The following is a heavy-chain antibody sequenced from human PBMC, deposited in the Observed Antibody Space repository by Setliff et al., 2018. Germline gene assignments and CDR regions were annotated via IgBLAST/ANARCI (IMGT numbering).Heavy chain of an antibody. D-gene: IGHD5-18*01. CDR3: ARTLGYSYGPYYYYYYMDV. Sequence: ASVKVSCKTSGYSFTDYYIHWVRQAPGQGLEWMGWINPNSGGTTYAQTFQGRVTMTRDTSISTAYMELSRLRSDDTAVYYCARTLGYSYGPYYYYYYMDVWGKGTTVTVSS. CDR1: GYSFTDYY. V-gene: IGHV1-2*02. J-gene: IGHJ6*03. CDR2: INPNSGGT.